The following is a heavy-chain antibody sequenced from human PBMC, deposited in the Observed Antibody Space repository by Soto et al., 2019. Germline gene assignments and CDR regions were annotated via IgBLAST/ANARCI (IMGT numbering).Heavy chain of an antibody. CDR2: IIPIFGTA. D-gene: IGHD4-17*01. CDR3: ARDSPYGGHSGVFER. J-gene: IGHJ3*02. Sequence: SVKGSCTAAGGTFSSYAISWVRQAPGQGLEWMGGIIPIFGTANYAQKFQGRVTITADESTSTAYMELSSLRSEDTAVYYCARDSPYGGHSGVFERWGQGTMVTVSS. V-gene: IGHV1-69*13. CDR1: GGTFSSYA.